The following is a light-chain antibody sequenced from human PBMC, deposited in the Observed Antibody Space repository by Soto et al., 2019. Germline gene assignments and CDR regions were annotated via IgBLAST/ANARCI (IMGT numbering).Light chain of an antibody. CDR3: QQYYSTPPMYT. CDR2: WAS. J-gene: IGKJ2*01. CDR1: QSVLYSSNNKNY. Sequence: DIVMTQSPDSLAVSLGERATINCKSSQSVLYSSNNKNYLAWYQQKPGQPPKLLIYWASTRESGVPDRVSGSGSGTDFTLTISSLPAEDVAVYYCQQYYSTPPMYTFGQGTKLEIK. V-gene: IGKV4-1*01.